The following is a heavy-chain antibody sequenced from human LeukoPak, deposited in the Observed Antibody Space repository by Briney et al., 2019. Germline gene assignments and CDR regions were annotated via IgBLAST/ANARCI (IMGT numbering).Heavy chain of an antibody. Sequence: GESLKISCKGSGYSFTTYWIGWVRQMPGKGLEWMGIIFPGDSDTRYNPSFQGQVTISAYKSISTAYLQGSSLQASDTAMYYCARPGGAYCGGDCSRGGFDIWGQGTMVTVSS. J-gene: IGHJ3*02. D-gene: IGHD2-21*02. CDR2: IFPGDSDT. CDR1: GYSFTTYW. CDR3: ARPGGAYCGGDCSRGGFDI. V-gene: IGHV5-51*01.